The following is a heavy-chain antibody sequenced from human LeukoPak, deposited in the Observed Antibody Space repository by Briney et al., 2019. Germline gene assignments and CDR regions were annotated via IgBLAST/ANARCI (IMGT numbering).Heavy chain of an antibody. CDR1: GYTFTSYG. Sequence: ASVKVSCKASGYTFTSYGISWVRQAPGQGLEWMGWISAYNGNTNYAQKLQGRVTMTTDTSTSTAYMELRSLRSDDTAVYYCASHATKVTSGWYPSWGQGTLVTVSS. J-gene: IGHJ4*02. CDR2: ISAYNGNT. V-gene: IGHV1-18*01. D-gene: IGHD6-19*01. CDR3: ASHATKVTSGWYPS.